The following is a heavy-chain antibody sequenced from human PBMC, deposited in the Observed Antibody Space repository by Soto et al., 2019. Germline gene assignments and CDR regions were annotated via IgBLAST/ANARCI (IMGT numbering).Heavy chain of an antibody. CDR3: AHTIGGGYNRVYGMHV. D-gene: IGHD5-12*01. CDR2: IYWNDDK. V-gene: IGHV2-5*01. Sequence: SGPTLVNPTQTLTLTCTFSGFSLGTSDSGVGVGWIRQPPGKALEWLALIYWNDDKLYSPSLKSRLTITKDTSKDQVVLTMTKMDPVDTGTYYCAHTIGGGYNRVYGMHVSGPGTTLTVYS. J-gene: IGHJ6*02. CDR1: GFSLGTSDSGVG.